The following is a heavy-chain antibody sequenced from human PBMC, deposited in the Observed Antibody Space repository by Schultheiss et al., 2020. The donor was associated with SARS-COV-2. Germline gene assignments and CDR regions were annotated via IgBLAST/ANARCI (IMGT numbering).Heavy chain of an antibody. CDR2: IYYSGST. D-gene: IGHD3-10*01. Sequence: SETLSLTCTVSGGSISSYYWSWIRQPPGKGLEWIGYIYYSGSTYYNPSLKSRVTISVDTSKNQFSLKLSSVTAADTAVYYCARDQGLLWFGEDAFDILGQGTMVTVSS. CDR3: ARDQGLLWFGEDAFDI. J-gene: IGHJ3*02. CDR1: GGSISSYY. V-gene: IGHV4-59*12.